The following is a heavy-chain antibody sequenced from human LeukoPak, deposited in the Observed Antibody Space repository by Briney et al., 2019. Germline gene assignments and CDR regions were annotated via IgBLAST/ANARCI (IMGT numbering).Heavy chain of an antibody. CDR1: GFTFSSYTFSTYA. CDR3: AKGVEDSGIYYYYYMDV. J-gene: IGHJ6*03. CDR2: VSGSGVST. V-gene: IGHV3-23*01. Sequence: GGSLRLSCAASGFTFSSYTFSTYAMSWVRQAPGKGLEWVSAVSGSGVSTYYADSVKGRFAISRDNSKNTLYLQMNSLRAEDTAVYYCAKGVEDSGIYYYYYMDVWGKGTTVTVSS. D-gene: IGHD2-15*01.